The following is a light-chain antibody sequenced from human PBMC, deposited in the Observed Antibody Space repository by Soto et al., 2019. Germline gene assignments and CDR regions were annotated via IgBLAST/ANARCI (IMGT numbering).Light chain of an antibody. CDR1: QSISSN. Sequence: EIVLTQSPATLSVSPGESATLSCRASQSISSNLAWYQQKPGQSPRLLIYRASSRATGVPVRFSGSGSGVAFTLTISGLQSEDFAVYHCQQYNQWPGTFGQGTKVDIK. J-gene: IGKJ1*01. V-gene: IGKV3-15*01. CDR2: RAS. CDR3: QQYNQWPGT.